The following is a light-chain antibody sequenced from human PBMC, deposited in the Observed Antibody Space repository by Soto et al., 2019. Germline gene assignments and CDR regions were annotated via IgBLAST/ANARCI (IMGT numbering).Light chain of an antibody. CDR1: QSISKS. J-gene: IGKJ2*01. V-gene: IGKV1-5*01. CDR2: DAS. CDR3: QQYTAYPYT. Sequence: DIQMTQSPSTLSASVADRVTITCRASQSISKSLAWYQQKPGQAPNLLVYDASSLQSGVPSRFSGSGSGTEFTLTITSLQHDDFATYYCQQYTAYPYTFGQGTKLEIK.